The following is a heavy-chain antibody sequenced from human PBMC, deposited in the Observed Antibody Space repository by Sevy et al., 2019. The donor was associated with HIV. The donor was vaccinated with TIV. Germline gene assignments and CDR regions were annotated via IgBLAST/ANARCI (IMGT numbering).Heavy chain of an antibody. CDR1: GGSITSLY. CDR3: AGENAWGRGYS. CDR2: IYYNGHI. V-gene: IGHV4-59*08. J-gene: IGHJ4*02. Sequence: SETLSLTCTVYGGSITSLYWNWIRQPPGKGLEWIANIYYNGHINYNPSLKSRVTLSLDKSKNQFSLRLSSVTAADTAMYYCAGENAWGRGYSWGQGTLVTVSS. D-gene: IGHD1-26*01.